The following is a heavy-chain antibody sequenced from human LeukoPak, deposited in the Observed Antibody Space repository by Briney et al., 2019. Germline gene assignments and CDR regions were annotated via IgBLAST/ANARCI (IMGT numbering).Heavy chain of an antibody. D-gene: IGHD3-10*01. Sequence: PGGSLRLSCAASGFTFSSYWMSWVRQPPGKGLEWIGEINHSGSTNYNPSLKSRVTISVDTSKNQFSLKLGSVTAADTAVYYCARSARRITMVRGVIPFDYWGQGTLVTVSS. J-gene: IGHJ4*02. CDR1: GFTFSSYW. V-gene: IGHV4-34*01. CDR2: INHSGST. CDR3: ARSARRITMVRGVIPFDY.